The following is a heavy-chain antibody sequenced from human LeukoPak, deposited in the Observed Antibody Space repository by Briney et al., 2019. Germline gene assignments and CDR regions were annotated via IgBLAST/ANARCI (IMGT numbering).Heavy chain of an antibody. CDR2: ISDTGGTT. CDR1: GFTFSNYG. CDR3: AKGQYYDSTGYYYL. Sequence: GGSLRLSCAASGFTFSNYGMSWVRQAPGKGLEWVSGISDTGGTTHYADSVKGRFAISRDNSKNTLYLQMNSLGAEDTAVYYCAKGQYYDSTGYYYLWGQGTLVTVSS. V-gene: IGHV3-23*01. J-gene: IGHJ4*02. D-gene: IGHD3-22*01.